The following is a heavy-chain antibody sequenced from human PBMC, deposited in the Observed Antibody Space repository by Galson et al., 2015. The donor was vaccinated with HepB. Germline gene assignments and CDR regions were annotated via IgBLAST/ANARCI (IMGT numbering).Heavy chain of an antibody. CDR1: GDSVSNNNAA. J-gene: IGHJ6*02. V-gene: IGHV6-1*01. CDR2: TYYRSKWAY. D-gene: IGHD6-19*01. Sequence: CAISGDSVSNNNAARNWIRQSPSRGLEWLGRTYYRSKWAYDYAASVKSRIIIDPDTSKNQFTLQLVSVTPEDTAVYYCTKSVALARGMDVWGQGTTVTVSS. CDR3: TKSVALARGMDV.